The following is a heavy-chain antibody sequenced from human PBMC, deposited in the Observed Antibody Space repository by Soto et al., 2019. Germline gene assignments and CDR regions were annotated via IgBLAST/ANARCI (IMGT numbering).Heavy chain of an antibody. CDR1: GFTFSSHW. J-gene: IGHJ4*02. D-gene: IGHD1-1*01. CDR3: ARGDNPEY. CDR2: INEDGSEK. Sequence: EVQLVESGGGLVQPGGSLRLSCAASGFTFSSHWMTWVRQAPGEGLEWVANINEDGSEKYYVDSVKGRFTISRDNAKNSLYLQMNSLRAEDTALFYCARGDNPEYWGQGTLVTVSS. V-gene: IGHV3-7*01.